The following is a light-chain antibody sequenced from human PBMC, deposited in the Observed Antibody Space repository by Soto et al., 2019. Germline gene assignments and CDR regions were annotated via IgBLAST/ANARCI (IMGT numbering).Light chain of an antibody. CDR3: QQYNSYSMYT. CDR1: QSISSW. J-gene: IGKJ2*01. Sequence: DIPMTQSPSTLSASVGDRVTITCRASQSISSWLAWYQQKPGEAPKLLIYDASSLESGDPSRFSGSGSGTEFTLTISSLQPDDFPTYYCQQYNSYSMYTFGQGTKLEIK. CDR2: DAS. V-gene: IGKV1-5*01.